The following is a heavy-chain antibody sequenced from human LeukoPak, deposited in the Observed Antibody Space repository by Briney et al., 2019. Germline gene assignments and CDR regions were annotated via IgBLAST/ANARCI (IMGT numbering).Heavy chain of an antibody. Sequence: SVKVSCKASGGTFSSYAISWVRQAPGQGLEWMGGIIPIFGTANYAQKFQGRVTITADESTSTAYMELSSLRSEDTAVYYCARDEYCSSTSCYTLEGWPSSNWFDPWGQGTLVTVSS. V-gene: IGHV1-69*01. CDR3: ARDEYCSSTSCYTLEGWPSSNWFDP. D-gene: IGHD2-2*02. J-gene: IGHJ5*02. CDR2: IIPIFGTA. CDR1: GGTFSSYA.